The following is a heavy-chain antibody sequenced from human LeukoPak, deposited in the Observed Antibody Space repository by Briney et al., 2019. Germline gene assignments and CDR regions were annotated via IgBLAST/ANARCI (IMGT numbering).Heavy chain of an antibody. V-gene: IGHV3-21*01. CDR2: ISSSGSYI. J-gene: IGHJ4*02. CDR1: RFTFSSYR. D-gene: IGHD4/OR15-4a*01. CDR3: ARDTLGEGEDANYAVYYFDY. Sequence: PGGSLRLSCAASRFTFSSYRMNWVRQAPGKGLEWVSSISSSGSYIYYADSVKGRFTISRDNGKNSLDLQMNSLRADDTAVYYCARDTLGEGEDANYAVYYFDYWGQGTVVTVSS.